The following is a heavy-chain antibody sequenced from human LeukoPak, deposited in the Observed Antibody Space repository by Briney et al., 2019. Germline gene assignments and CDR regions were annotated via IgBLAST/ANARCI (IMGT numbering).Heavy chain of an antibody. D-gene: IGHD6-13*01. CDR1: GGTFSSYA. CDR3: ARVAIAAAGTLGYFQH. Sequence: SVKVSCKASGGTFSSYAISWVRQAPGQGLEWMGGIIPIFGTANYAQKFQGRVTMTRDTSISTAYMELSRLRSDDTAVYYCARVAIAAAGTLGYFQHWGQGTLVTVSS. J-gene: IGHJ1*01. CDR2: IIPIFGTA. V-gene: IGHV1-69*05.